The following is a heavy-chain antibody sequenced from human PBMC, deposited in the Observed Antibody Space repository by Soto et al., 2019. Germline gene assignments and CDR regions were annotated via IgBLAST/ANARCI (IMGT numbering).Heavy chain of an antibody. J-gene: IGHJ4*02. Sequence: SLTCTASDGSLRSGGYSWSGIRPPPGKGLEWIGYIYHSGSTYYNPSLKSRVTISVDRSKNQFSLKLSSVTAADTAVYYCASLYYGSGSYNDYCGQGTLVTV. CDR3: ASLYYGSGSYNDY. CDR1: DGSLRSGGYS. V-gene: IGHV4-30-2*01. CDR2: IYHSGST. D-gene: IGHD3-10*01.